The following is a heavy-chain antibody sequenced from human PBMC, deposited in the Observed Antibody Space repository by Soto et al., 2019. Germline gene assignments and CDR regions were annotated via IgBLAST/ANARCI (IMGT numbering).Heavy chain of an antibody. CDR2: SIPILGIA. D-gene: IGHD2-2*01. Sequence: ASVKVSCKASGGTFSSYTSSWVRQAPGQGLEWMGRSIPILGIANYAQKFQGRVTITADKSTSTAYMELSSLRSEDTAVYYCARDLGDIVVVPAAYWGQGTLVTVSS. V-gene: IGHV1-69*04. CDR1: GGTFSSYT. J-gene: IGHJ4*02. CDR3: ARDLGDIVVVPAAY.